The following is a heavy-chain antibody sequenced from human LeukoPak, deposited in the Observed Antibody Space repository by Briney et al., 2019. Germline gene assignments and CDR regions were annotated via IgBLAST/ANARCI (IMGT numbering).Heavy chain of an antibody. D-gene: IGHD3-22*01. CDR3: ARDIPGYSDISGFDY. CDR1: GGSMSTYY. CDR2: IYTTGSA. J-gene: IGHJ4*02. Sequence: PSETLSLTCTVPGGSMSTYYWSWIRQTAGKRLEWIGRIYTTGSAHYNPSLKSRVTMSVDTSKNQFSLRLSSVTAADTAVYYCARDIPGYSDISGFDYWGPGTLVTVSS. V-gene: IGHV4-4*07.